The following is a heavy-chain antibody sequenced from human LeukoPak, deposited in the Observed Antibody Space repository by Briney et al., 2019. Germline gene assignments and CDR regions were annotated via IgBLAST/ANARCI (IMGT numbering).Heavy chain of an antibody. D-gene: IGHD6-13*01. V-gene: IGHV4-31*03. CDR2: IYYSVST. CDR3: ARDPGIAAAGTVDAAPGLNYFDY. Sequence: PSETLSLTCTVSGGSISSGGYYWSWIRQHPGKCLEWIGYIYYSVSTYYDPSLKSRVTISVDTSKNQFSLKLSSVTAADTAVYYCARDPGIAAAGTVDAAPGLNYFDYWGQGTLVTVSS. CDR1: GGSISSGGYY. J-gene: IGHJ4*02.